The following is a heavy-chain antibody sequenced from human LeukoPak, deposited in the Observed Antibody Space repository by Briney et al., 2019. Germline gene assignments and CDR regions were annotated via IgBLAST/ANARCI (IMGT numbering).Heavy chain of an antibody. Sequence: AGGSLRLSCAASGFTFSSYWMSWVRQAPGKGLEWVANIKQDGSEKYYVDSVKGRFTISRDNAKNSLYLQMNSLRAEDTAVYYRARSRVRPYFDYWGQGTLVTVSS. CDR3: ARSRVRPYFDY. CDR1: GFTFSSYW. J-gene: IGHJ4*02. V-gene: IGHV3-7*01. D-gene: IGHD1-1*01. CDR2: IKQDGSEK.